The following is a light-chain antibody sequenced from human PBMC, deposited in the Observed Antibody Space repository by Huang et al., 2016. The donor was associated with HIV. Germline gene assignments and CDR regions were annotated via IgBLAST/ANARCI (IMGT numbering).Light chain of an antibody. J-gene: IGKJ4*01. CDR2: GAS. CDR1: LSVSTN. Sequence: ERVMTQSPATVSLSPGERATLSCRASLSVSTNFAWYQQRPGQAPRLLSYGASTRATGIPARFSGGGSGAEFTLTISSLQSEDFAVYYCQQYDNWPLTFGGGTKVQIK. CDR3: QQYDNWPLT. V-gene: IGKV3-15*01.